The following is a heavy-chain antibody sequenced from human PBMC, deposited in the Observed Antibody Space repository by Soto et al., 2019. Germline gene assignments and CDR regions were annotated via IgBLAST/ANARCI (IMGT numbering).Heavy chain of an antibody. CDR2: INHSGST. V-gene: IGHV4-34*01. D-gene: IGHD3-3*01. Sequence: SETLSLTCAVSGGSFSGYYWSWSRQPPGKGLEWIGEINHSGSTNYNPSLKSRVTISVDTSKNQFSLKLSSVTAADTAVYYCARSRAYYDFGSGYYPTRSIDYWGKGTLVTVSS. J-gene: IGHJ4*02. CDR3: ARSRAYYDFGSGYYPTRSIDY. CDR1: GGSFSGYY.